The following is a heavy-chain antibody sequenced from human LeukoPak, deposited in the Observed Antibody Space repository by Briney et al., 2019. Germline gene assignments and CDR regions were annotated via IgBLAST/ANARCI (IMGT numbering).Heavy chain of an antibody. Sequence: GGSLRLSCEASEFTFSSYWMHWVRQPPGKGLEWVANINEAGVEKYHVDSVKGRFTIFRDNAKNSLYLQMNNLRAEDTAVYYCAKEVSPPGAFDLLGQGTLVTVSS. D-gene: IGHD2-8*01. V-gene: IGHV3-7*03. CDR1: EFTFSSYW. CDR2: INEAGVEK. J-gene: IGHJ4*02. CDR3: AKEVSPPGAFDL.